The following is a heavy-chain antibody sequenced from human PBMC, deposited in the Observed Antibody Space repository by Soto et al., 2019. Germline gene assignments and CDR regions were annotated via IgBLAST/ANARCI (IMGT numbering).Heavy chain of an antibody. CDR2: ISYDGSNK. CDR3: AKDRYYYDSSGTDFDY. D-gene: IGHD3-22*01. CDR1: GFTFSSYG. Sequence: PGGSLRLSCAASGFTFSSYGMHWVRQAPGKGLEWVAVISYDGSNKYYADSVKGRFTISRDNSKNTLYLQMNSLRAEDTAVYYCAKDRYYYDSSGTDFDYWGQGTLVTVSS. J-gene: IGHJ4*02. V-gene: IGHV3-30*18.